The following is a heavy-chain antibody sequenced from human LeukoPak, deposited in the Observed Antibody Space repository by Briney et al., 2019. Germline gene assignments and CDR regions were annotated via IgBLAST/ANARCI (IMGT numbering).Heavy chain of an antibody. CDR2: LYFSGST. Sequence: PSETLSLTCTVSGESISSSDYCWSWIRQPPGRVLEFVGCLYFSGSTYYNPSLNGRVTISVDTSKNQFSLNLYSMTAADTALYFCARHRSHHGWFDPWGQGTLVTVSS. V-gene: IGHV4-39*01. J-gene: IGHJ5*02. CDR3: ARHRSHHGWFDP. CDR1: GESISSSDYC. D-gene: IGHD2-8*01.